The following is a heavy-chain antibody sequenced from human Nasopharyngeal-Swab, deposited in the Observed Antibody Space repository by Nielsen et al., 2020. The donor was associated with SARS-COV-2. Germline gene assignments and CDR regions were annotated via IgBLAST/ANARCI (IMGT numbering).Heavy chain of an antibody. V-gene: IGHV3-23*01. Sequence: GGSLRLSCVASGLTFSNAAMNWVRQAPGKGLEWVSGIVGNGASTYYGDSVKGRFTISRDNSKNTVYLQMNSLRAEDTAVYYCAKGRVPVADVWGQGTLVTVSS. D-gene: IGHD6-19*01. CDR2: IVGNGAST. CDR3: AKGRVPVADV. CDR1: GLTFSNAA. J-gene: IGHJ4*02.